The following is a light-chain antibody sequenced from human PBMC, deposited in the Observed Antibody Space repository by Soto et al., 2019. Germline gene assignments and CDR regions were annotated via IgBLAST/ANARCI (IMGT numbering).Light chain of an antibody. J-gene: IGKJ5*01. CDR3: QQYDNWPIS. CDR1: QSVSSN. V-gene: IGKV3-15*01. Sequence: EIVMTQSPATLSVSPGERATLSCTSRQSVSSNLAWYQQKPGQAPRLLIYGASTRATGIPARFSGSGSGTEFTLTISRLQSEDFAVFYCQQYDNWPISFGQGTRLEMK. CDR2: GAS.